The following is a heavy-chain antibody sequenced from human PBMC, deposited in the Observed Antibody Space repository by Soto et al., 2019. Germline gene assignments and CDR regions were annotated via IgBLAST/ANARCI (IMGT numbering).Heavy chain of an antibody. J-gene: IGHJ6*02. Sequence: QVQLQESGPGLVKPSETLSLTCTVSGGSVSSGSYYWSWIRQPPGKGLEWIGYIYYSGSTNYNPSLKSRVTISVDTSKNQFSLKLSSVTAADTAVYYCAREKVYDFWSGYYYGMDVWGQGTTVTVSS. CDR2: IYYSGST. CDR3: AREKVYDFWSGYYYGMDV. D-gene: IGHD3-3*01. V-gene: IGHV4-61*01. CDR1: GGSVSSGSYY.